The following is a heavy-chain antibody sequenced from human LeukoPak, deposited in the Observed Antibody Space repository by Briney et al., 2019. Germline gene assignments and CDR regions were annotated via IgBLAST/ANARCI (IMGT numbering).Heavy chain of an antibody. CDR2: FSTTWST. D-gene: IGHD7-27*01. CDR1: GASISSYY. V-gene: IGHV4-4*07. J-gene: IGHJ5*02. CDR3: ARVDGGSTGILHT. Sequence: SETLSLTCSVSGASISSYYWTWIRQPAGKGLEWIGRFSTTWSTSYNPSLKSRVTMSVDTSKNQFSLRLSSVTAADTAVYYCARVDGGSTGILHTWGQGTLVTVSS.